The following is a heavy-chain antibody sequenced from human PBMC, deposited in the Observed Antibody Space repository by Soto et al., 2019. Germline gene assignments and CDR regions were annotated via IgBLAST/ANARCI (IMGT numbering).Heavy chain of an antibody. D-gene: IGHD1-26*01. CDR3: AGGGSLYWYFDL. CDR1: GYTFTSYA. J-gene: IGHJ2*01. CDR2: INAGNGNT. Sequence: QVQLVQSGAEVKKPGASVKVSCKASGYTFTSYAMHWVRQAPGQRLEWMGWINAGNGNTKYSQKFQGRVTITRDTSARRAYMELSSLRSEDTAVYYCAGGGSLYWYFDLWGRGTRVTVSS. V-gene: IGHV1-3*01.